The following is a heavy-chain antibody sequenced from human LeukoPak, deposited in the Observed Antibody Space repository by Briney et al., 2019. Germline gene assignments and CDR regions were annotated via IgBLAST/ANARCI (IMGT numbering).Heavy chain of an antibody. CDR1: GGSISSYY. V-gene: IGHV4-59*12. Sequence: SEALFLTCTVSGGSISSYYWSWIRQPPGEGLEWIGYIYYSGSTNYNPSLKSRVTISVDTSKNQFSLKLSSVTAADTAVYYCARDRELGYWGQGTLVTVSS. D-gene: IGHD1-1*01. CDR3: ARDRELGY. J-gene: IGHJ4*02. CDR2: IYYSGST.